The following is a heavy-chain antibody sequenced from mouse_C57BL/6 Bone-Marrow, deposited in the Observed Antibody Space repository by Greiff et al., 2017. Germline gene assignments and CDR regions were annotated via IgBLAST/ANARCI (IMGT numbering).Heavy chain of an antibody. Sequence: EVKLVESGGGLVQPKGSLKLSCAASGFSFNTYAMNWVRQAPGKGLEWVARIRSKSNNYATYYADSVKDRFTISRDDSESMLYLQMNNLKTEATAMYYCVGKLYQRDYAMDYWGQGTSVTVSS. D-gene: IGHD2-12*01. CDR1: GFSFNTYA. J-gene: IGHJ4*01. V-gene: IGHV10-1*01. CDR3: VGKLYQRDYAMDY. CDR2: IRSKSNNYAT.